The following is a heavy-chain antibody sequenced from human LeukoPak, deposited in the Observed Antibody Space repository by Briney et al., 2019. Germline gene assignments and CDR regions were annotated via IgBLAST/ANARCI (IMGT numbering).Heavy chain of an antibody. V-gene: IGHV4-4*07. CDR1: GGSINSFY. D-gene: IGHD1-14*01. Sequence: SVTLSLTCTVSGGSINSFYWMWLPQPAGKGREGISRIYTSWSTNSNPSLKSRVTMSIDTSKHQFSLKLSSVTAADTAVYFCARAHRTLYYGMDVWSQGTTVTVSS. J-gene: IGHJ6*02. CDR2: IYTSWST. CDR3: ARAHRTLYYGMDV.